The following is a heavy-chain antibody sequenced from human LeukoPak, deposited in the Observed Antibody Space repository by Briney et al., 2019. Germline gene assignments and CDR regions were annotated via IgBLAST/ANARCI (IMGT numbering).Heavy chain of an antibody. V-gene: IGHV4-4*02. D-gene: IGHD3-9*01. CDR3: ARLTGYSSESWFDP. CDR2: IYYSGST. Sequence: SETLSLTCAVSGGSISSSNWWSWVRQPPGKGLEWIGYIYYSGSTNYNPSLKSRVTISVDTSKNQFSLKLRSVTAADTAVYYCARLTGYSSESWFDPWGQGTLVTVSS. CDR1: GGSISSSNW. J-gene: IGHJ5*02.